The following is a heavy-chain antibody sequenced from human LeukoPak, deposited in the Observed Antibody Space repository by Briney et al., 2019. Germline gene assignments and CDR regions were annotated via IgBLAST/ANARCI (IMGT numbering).Heavy chain of an antibody. D-gene: IGHD2-15*01. V-gene: IGHV4-38-2*02. CDR2: LLHSGAT. J-gene: IGHJ4*02. CDR1: GSSISSFYY. CDR3: ARVGSSNTHYDY. Sequence: SETLSLTCSVSGSSISSFYYWAWIRQPPGKGLEGIVSLLHSGATYYHPSLKSRVTISVDTSRNRFSLTLSSVTTADTAFYYCARVGSSNTHYDYWGPGTLVTVSS.